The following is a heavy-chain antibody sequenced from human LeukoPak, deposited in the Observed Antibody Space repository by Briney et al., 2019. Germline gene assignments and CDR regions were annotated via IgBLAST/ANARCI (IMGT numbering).Heavy chain of an antibody. CDR1: GGSISSYY. CDR2: IYYSGYT. D-gene: IGHD2-15*01. V-gene: IGHV4-59*08. CDR3: ARRLRDRFDY. Sequence: SETLSPTCSVSGGSISSYYWSWIRQSPEKGLEWIAYIYYSGYTSYNPSLKGRVTISVDTSKNQFSLKLSSVTAADTAVYYCARRLRDRFDYWGQGTLVTVSS. J-gene: IGHJ4*02.